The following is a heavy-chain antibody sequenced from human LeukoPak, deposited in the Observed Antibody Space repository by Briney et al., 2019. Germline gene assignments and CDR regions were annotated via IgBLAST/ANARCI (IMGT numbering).Heavy chain of an antibody. D-gene: IGHD5-18*01. CDR3: ARSYTAMVLVDY. CDR2: IYYSGST. Sequence: PSETLSLTCTVSGGSISSSSYYWGWLRQPPGKGLEWIGSIYYSGSTYYNPSLKSRVTISVDTSKNQFSLKLSSVTAADTAVYYCARSYTAMVLVDYWGQGTLVTVSS. V-gene: IGHV4-39*07. CDR1: GGSISSSSYY. J-gene: IGHJ4*02.